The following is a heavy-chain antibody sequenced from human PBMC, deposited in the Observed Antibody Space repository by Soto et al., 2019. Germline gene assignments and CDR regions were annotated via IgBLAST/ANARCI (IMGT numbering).Heavy chain of an antibody. Sequence: SETLSLTSTVSGGSISSYYWSWIRQPPGKGLEWIGYIYYSGSTNYNPSLKSRVTISVDTSKNQFSLKLSSVTAADTAVYYCARITVLEWPQYYFDYWGQGTLVTVSS. CDR2: IYYSGST. CDR1: GGSISSYY. CDR3: ARITVLEWPQYYFDY. J-gene: IGHJ4*02. D-gene: IGHD3-3*01. V-gene: IGHV4-59*01.